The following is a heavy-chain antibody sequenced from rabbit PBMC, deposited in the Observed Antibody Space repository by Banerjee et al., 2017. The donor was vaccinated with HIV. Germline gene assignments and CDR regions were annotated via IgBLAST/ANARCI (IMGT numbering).Heavy chain of an antibody. CDR2: IYAGSSGST. V-gene: IGHV1S45*01. J-gene: IGHJ2*01. CDR3: ARRSDGSYGFDP. D-gene: IGHD5-1*01. Sequence: QEQLVESGGGLVTPGGTLTLTCKASGIDFSSYGINWVRQAPGKGLEWIACIYAGSSGSTYYASWAKGRFTISKTSSTTVTLQMTSLTAADTATYFCARRSDGSYGFDPWGPGTLVTVS. CDR1: GIDFSSYG.